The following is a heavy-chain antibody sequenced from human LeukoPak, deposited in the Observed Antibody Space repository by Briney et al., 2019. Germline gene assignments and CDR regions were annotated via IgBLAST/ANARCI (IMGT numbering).Heavy chain of an antibody. Sequence: GGSLELSCAASGFTFSSYDMSWVRQAPGKGLEWVSAISGSGGSTYYADSVKGRFTISRDNSKNTLYLQMNSLRAEDTAVYYCAKDAHSGTYFDYWGQGTLVTVSS. V-gene: IGHV3-23*01. CDR2: ISGSGGST. CDR3: AKDAHSGTYFDY. CDR1: GFTFSSYD. D-gene: IGHD1-26*01. J-gene: IGHJ4*02.